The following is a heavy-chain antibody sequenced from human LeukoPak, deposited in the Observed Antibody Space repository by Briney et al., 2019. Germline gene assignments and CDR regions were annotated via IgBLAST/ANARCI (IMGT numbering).Heavy chain of an antibody. D-gene: IGHD3-22*01. J-gene: IGHJ6*02. Sequence: ASVKVSCKASGYTFTSYGISWVRQAPGQGLEWMGWISAYNGNTNYAQKLQGRVTMTTDTSTSTAYMELRSLRSDDTAVYYCARGRDYYDSSGYYPPLGMDVWGQGTTVTVSS. CDR1: GYTFTSYG. V-gene: IGHV1-18*01. CDR3: ARGRDYYDSSGYYPPLGMDV. CDR2: ISAYNGNT.